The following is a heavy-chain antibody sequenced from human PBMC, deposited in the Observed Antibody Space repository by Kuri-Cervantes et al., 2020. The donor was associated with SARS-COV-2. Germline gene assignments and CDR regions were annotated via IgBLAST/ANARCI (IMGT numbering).Heavy chain of an antibody. CDR3: ARHFRHKDWLIPEVSTYFDS. V-gene: IGHV5-51*01. J-gene: IGHJ4*02. CDR1: GYSFPTYW. Sequence: GEFLKISCKGSGYSFPTYWISWVRQVPGKGLEWMGVIYPGDSDTRYSPSFQGQVTMSSDRSISTAYLQWSSLKASDTAIYYCARHFRHKDWLIPEVSTYFDSWGQGTLVTVSS. CDR2: IYPGDSDT. D-gene: IGHD3-22*01.